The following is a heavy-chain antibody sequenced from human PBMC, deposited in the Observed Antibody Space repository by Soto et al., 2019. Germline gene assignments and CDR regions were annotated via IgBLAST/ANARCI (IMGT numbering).Heavy chain of an antibody. D-gene: IGHD2-15*01. CDR1: GFSLSTSGVG. Sequence: SGPTLVNPTQTLTLTCTFSGFSLSTSGVGVGWIRQPPGKVLEWLALIYWNDDKRYSPSLKSRLTITKDTSKNQVVLTMTNMDPVDTATYYCAHSLYCSGGSCYSDYYYYGMDVWGQGTTVTVSS. CDR3: AHSLYCSGGSCYSDYYYYGMDV. J-gene: IGHJ6*02. CDR2: IYWNDDK. V-gene: IGHV2-5*01.